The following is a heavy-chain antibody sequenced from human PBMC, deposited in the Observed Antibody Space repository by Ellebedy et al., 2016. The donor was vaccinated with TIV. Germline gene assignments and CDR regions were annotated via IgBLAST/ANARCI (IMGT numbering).Heavy chain of an antibody. CDR3: ARGTHYYWFGMDI. J-gene: IGHJ6*02. CDR1: GFTFSTYS. Sequence: GGSLRLSCAASGFTFSTYSMNWVRQAPGKGLEWVSSISSTSTYTFYADSVKGRFTIYRDNAKDSLYLQMNSLTAEDTAVYYCARGTHYYWFGMDIWGQGTTVTVSS. CDR2: ISSTSTYT. V-gene: IGHV3-21*01.